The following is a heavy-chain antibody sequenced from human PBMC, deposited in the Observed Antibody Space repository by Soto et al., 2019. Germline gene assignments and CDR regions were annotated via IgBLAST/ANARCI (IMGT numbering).Heavy chain of an antibody. CDR2: IIPIFGTA. CDR1: GGTFSSYA. V-gene: IGHV1-69*13. Sequence: SVKVSCKASGGTFSSYAISWVRQAPGQGLEWMGGIIPIFGTANYAQKFQGRVTITADESTSTAYMELSSLRSEDTAVYYCATHYDFWSGYFDYWGQGTLVTVSS. D-gene: IGHD3-3*01. J-gene: IGHJ4*02. CDR3: ATHYDFWSGYFDY.